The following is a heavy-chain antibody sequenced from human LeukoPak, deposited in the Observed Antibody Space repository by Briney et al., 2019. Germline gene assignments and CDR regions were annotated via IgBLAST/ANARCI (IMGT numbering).Heavy chain of an antibody. Sequence: ASLKVSRKASVGTLSGYAISSVRQAPGQGVGWMGRIIPIFGIANYAQKLQGRATITTNASTSTAYMELSSLRSEDTAVYYCASGTPTVTTSRFDPWGQGTLVTVSS. D-gene: IGHD4-17*01. CDR1: VGTLSGYA. CDR3: ASGTPTVTTSRFDP. CDR2: IIPIFGIA. V-gene: IGHV1-69*05. J-gene: IGHJ5*02.